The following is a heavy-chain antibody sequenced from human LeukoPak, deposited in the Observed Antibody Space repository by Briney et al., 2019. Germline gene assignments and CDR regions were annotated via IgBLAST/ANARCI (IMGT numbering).Heavy chain of an antibody. CDR2: ISGSGDST. CDR1: GFSFRSSA. Sequence: GGSLRLSCAASGFSFRSSAMSWVRQAPGKGPEWVSAISGSGDSTYYAGSVKGRFTISRDNSKNTLYLQMYSLRAEDTALYYCAKVEATYGSGSYYPWVYWGQGTLVTVSS. CDR3: AKVEATYGSGSYYPWVY. D-gene: IGHD3-10*01. V-gene: IGHV3-23*01. J-gene: IGHJ4*02.